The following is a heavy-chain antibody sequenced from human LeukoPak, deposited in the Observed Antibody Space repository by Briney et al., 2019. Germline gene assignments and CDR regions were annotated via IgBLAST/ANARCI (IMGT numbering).Heavy chain of an antibody. Sequence: ASVEVSCKASGYIFTGYYIHWVRQAPGQGLEWMGWINPHSGGTNYAQRFVGRVTMTRDTSINTAYMELSRLRYDDTAVYYCARDRGGMIVVVTSFDYWGQGTLVTVSS. J-gene: IGHJ4*02. CDR3: ARDRGGMIVVVTSFDY. CDR1: GYIFTGYY. D-gene: IGHD3-22*01. CDR2: INPHSGGT. V-gene: IGHV1-2*02.